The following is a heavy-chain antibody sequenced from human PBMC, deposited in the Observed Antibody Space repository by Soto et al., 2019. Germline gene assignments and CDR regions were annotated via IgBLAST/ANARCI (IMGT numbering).Heavy chain of an antibody. CDR2: IYYSGST. Sequence: SETLSLTCTVSGGSISSYYWSWIRQPPGKGLEWIGYIYYSGSTNYNPSLKSRVTISVDTSKNQSSLKLSSVTAADTAVYYCAISRRGYDFWSGYYTFDYWGQGTLVTVSS. CDR1: GGSISSYY. D-gene: IGHD3-3*01. CDR3: AISRRGYDFWSGYYTFDY. V-gene: IGHV4-59*01. J-gene: IGHJ4*02.